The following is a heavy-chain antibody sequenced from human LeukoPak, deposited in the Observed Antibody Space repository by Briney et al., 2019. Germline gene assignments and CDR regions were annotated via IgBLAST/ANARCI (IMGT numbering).Heavy chain of an antibody. D-gene: IGHD3/OR15-3a*01. CDR1: GVSISSSNSY. CDR2: IYYSGNT. Sequence: PSETLSLTCTVSGVSISSSNSYWGWIRQPPGKGLEWIGSIYYSGNTYYNASLKSQVSISIDTSKNQFSLRLTSVTAADTAVYYCARQTGSGLFILPGGQGTLVTVSS. CDR3: ARQTGSGLFILP. J-gene: IGHJ4*02. V-gene: IGHV4-39*01.